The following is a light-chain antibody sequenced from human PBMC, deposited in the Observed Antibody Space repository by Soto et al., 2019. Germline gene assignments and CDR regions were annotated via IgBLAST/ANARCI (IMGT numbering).Light chain of an antibody. J-gene: IGLJ3*02. CDR3: LPRYSATDRV. V-gene: IGLV7-46*01. Sequence: QAVVTQEPSLTVSPGGTVTLTCGSSTGTVTSDHYPYWFQQKPGQAPRTLIYDTSIKHSWTPARFSGSLLGGKAALTLSGAQPEDESDYYCLPRYSATDRVFGGGTKLTVL. CDR1: TGTVTSDHY. CDR2: DTS.